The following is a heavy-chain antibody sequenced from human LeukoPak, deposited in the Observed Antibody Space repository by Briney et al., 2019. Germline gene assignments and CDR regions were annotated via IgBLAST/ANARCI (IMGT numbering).Heavy chain of an antibody. J-gene: IGHJ2*01. CDR1: GGTFSSYA. Sequence: SVKVSCKASGGTFSSYAISWVRQAPGQGLEWMERIIPIFGTANYAQKFQGRVTITTDESTSTAYMELSSLRSEDTAVYYCAPTWGGGSRYFDLWGRGTLVTVSS. CDR3: APTWGGGSRYFDL. V-gene: IGHV1-69*05. D-gene: IGHD2-15*01. CDR2: IIPIFGTA.